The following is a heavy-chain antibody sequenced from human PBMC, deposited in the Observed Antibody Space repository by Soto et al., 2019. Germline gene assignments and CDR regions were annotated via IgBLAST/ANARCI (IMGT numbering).Heavy chain of an antibody. CDR3: TIDNMLGATSPQFHH. J-gene: IGHJ1*01. D-gene: IGHD1-26*01. Sequence: PGGSLRLSCAAPGFTFSDVWMSWVRQIPGKGLEWVGRIKSKADGGAIDFAAPVKGRFSISGDDSKNTLYLQMNNLRIEDTAIYFCTIDNMLGATSPQFHHWGQGTLVTVSS. CDR2: IKSKADGGAI. V-gene: IGHV3-15*01. CDR1: GFTFSDVW.